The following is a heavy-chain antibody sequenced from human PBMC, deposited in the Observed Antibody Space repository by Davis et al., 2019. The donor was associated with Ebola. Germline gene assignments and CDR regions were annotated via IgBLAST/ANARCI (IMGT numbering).Heavy chain of an antibody. Sequence: GGSLRLSCAASGFTFKTFGMNWVRQAPGKGLEWVAVISYDGGNKFYADSVKGRFTISRDNSKNTVYLQMDSLRAEDTAVYFCARRKRDGVVDVWGHGTTVTVSS. J-gene: IGHJ6*02. CDR3: ARRKRDGVVDV. CDR1: GFTFKTFG. V-gene: IGHV3-30*03. D-gene: IGHD5-24*01. CDR2: ISYDGGNK.